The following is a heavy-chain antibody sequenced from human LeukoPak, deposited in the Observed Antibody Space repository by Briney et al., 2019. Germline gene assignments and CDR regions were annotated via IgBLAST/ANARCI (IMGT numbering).Heavy chain of an antibody. Sequence: GGSLRLSCAASGFTFTSYSMNWVRQAPGKGLEWVSSISSSGNYIYYADSVKGRFTISRDNAKNSLYLQMNSLRVEDTAVYYCARYRHNSGPYDYWGQGTLVTVSS. CDR2: ISSSGNYI. J-gene: IGHJ4*02. D-gene: IGHD3-22*01. V-gene: IGHV3-21*01. CDR1: GFTFTSYS. CDR3: ARYRHNSGPYDY.